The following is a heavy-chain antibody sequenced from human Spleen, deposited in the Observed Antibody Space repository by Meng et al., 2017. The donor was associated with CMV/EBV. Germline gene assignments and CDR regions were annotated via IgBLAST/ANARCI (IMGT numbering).Heavy chain of an antibody. Sequence: GGSLRLSCAASGFTFDDYGMSWVRQAPGKGLEWVSGINWNGGSTGYADSVKGRFTISRDNAKNSLYLQMNSLRAEDTALYYCAKDMRGGYDWGVGYYYYGMDVWGQGTTVTVSS. CDR1: GFTFDDYG. J-gene: IGHJ6*02. D-gene: IGHD5-12*01. CDR2: INWNGGST. CDR3: AKDMRGGYDWGVGYYYYGMDV. V-gene: IGHV3-20*04.